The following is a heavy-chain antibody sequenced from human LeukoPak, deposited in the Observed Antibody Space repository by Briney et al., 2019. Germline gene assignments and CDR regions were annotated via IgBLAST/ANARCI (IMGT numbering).Heavy chain of an antibody. CDR3: ATEFWYRFDH. Sequence: GGSLRLSCATSGFPFNYYFMAWVRQAPRKGLEWLATVNKDGSGREYIDSVRGRFTISRDNAKNSIHLQMSSLSADDTAVYFCATEFWYRFDHWGQGTLVTVSS. CDR1: GFPFNYYF. D-gene: IGHD6-13*01. CDR2: VNKDGSGR. V-gene: IGHV3-7*01. J-gene: IGHJ4*02.